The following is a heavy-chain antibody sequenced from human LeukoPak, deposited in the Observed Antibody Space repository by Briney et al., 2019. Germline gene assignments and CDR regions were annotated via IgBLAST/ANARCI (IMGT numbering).Heavy chain of an antibody. CDR1: GGSISSSSYS. D-gene: IGHD1-26*01. Sequence: SSETLSLTCTVSGGSISSSSYSWGWIRQPPGKGLERIGSIYYSGSTYYNPSLKSRVTISVDTSKDQFSLKLSSVTAADTAVYYCASTGYSGSYHRDAFDIWGQGTMVTVSS. CDR3: ASTGYSGSYHRDAFDI. CDR2: IYYSGST. V-gene: IGHV4-39*01. J-gene: IGHJ3*02.